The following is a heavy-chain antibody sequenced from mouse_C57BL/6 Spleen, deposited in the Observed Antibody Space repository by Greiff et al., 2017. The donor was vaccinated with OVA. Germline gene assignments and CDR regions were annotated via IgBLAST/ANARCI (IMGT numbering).Heavy chain of an antibody. V-gene: IGHV1-53*01. CDR3: ARSYYDYGAWFAY. D-gene: IGHD2-4*01. CDR2: INPSNGGT. J-gene: IGHJ3*01. CDR1: GYTFTSYW. Sequence: QVQLKQPGTELVKPGASVKLSCKASGYTFTSYWMHWVKQRPGQGLEWIGNINPSNGGTNYNEKFKSKATLTVDKSSSTAYMQLSSLTSEASAVYYCARSYYDYGAWFAYWGQGTLVTVSA.